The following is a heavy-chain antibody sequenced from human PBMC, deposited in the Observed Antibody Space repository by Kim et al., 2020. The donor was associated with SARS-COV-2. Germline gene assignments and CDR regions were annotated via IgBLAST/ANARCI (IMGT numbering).Heavy chain of an antibody. CDR1: GFTFSSYG. D-gene: IGHD2-21*02. J-gene: IGHJ6*03. CDR3: ARDNGGNSGLYYYYYMDV. Sequence: GGSLRLSCAASGFTFSSYGMHWVRQAPGKGLEWVAVIWYDGSNKYYADSVKGRFTISRDNSKNTLYLQMNSLRAEDTAVYYCARDNGGNSGLYYYYYMDVWGKGTTVTVSS. V-gene: IGHV3-33*01. CDR2: IWYDGSNK.